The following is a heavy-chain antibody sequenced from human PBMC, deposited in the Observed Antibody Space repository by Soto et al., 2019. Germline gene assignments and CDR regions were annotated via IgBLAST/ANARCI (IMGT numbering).Heavy chain of an antibody. V-gene: IGHV4-31*03. CDR3: ARDASSSSWFTIDS. CDR2: INYSGST. D-gene: IGHD6-13*01. Sequence: QVHLQESGPGLVKPSQTLSLTCTVSAGSISSGGHYWTWIRQHPGKGLEWIGYINYSGSTYYNPSLKRRVTRPGDTSKNQFSLKLSSVTAADTAVYFCARDASSSSWFTIDSWGQGTLVAVSS. CDR1: AGSISSGGHY. J-gene: IGHJ4*02.